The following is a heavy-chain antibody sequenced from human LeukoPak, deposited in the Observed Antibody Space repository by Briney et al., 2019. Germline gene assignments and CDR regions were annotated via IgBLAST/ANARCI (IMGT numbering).Heavy chain of an antibody. CDR2: ISSSSSYI. Sequence: KPGGSLRLSCAASGFTFSLYIMKWVRQAPGKGLEWVSSISSSSSYINYADSVKGRFTISRDKAKNSLYLQMNSLRAEDTAVYYCARNIATAGHSAIDYWGQGTLVTVSS. J-gene: IGHJ4*02. CDR3: ARNIATAGHSAIDY. V-gene: IGHV3-21*01. CDR1: GFTFSLYI. D-gene: IGHD6-13*01.